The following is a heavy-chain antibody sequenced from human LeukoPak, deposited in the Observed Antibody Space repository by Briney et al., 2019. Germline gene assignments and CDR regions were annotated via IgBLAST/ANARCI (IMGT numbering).Heavy chain of an antibody. CDR2: ISYSGST. D-gene: IGHD3-22*01. CDR1: GGSISSYY. V-gene: IGHV4-59*12. Sequence: SETLSLTCTVSGGSISSYYWSWIRQPPGKGLEWIGYISYSGSTNYNPSLKSRVTMSVDTSKNQFSLQLNSVTPEDTAVYYCARGIADSTGYYYVDYWGQGTLVTVSS. J-gene: IGHJ4*02. CDR3: ARGIADSTGYYYVDY.